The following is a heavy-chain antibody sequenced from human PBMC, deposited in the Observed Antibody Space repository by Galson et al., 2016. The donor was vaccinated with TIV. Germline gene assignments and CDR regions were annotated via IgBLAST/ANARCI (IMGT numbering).Heavy chain of an antibody. D-gene: IGHD5-18*01. CDR2: IIPLFRTT. Sequence: SVKVSCKASGGTFSSYVFNWVRLAPGQGLEWMGGIIPLFRTTNYAQKFQGRVTITADKSTNTAYMELNSLKYGDTAVYYCAKDRNTAFDTHYSYYGLDVWGQGTTVIVSS. CDR3: AKDRNTAFDTHYSYYGLDV. J-gene: IGHJ6*02. V-gene: IGHV1-69*06. CDR1: GGTFSSYV.